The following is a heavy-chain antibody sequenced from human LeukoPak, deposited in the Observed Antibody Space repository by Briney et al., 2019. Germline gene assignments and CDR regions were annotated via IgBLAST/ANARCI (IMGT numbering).Heavy chain of an antibody. CDR3: ARQGGIAAAATNFDY. D-gene: IGHD6-13*01. CDR1: GGSISSYY. J-gene: IGHJ4*02. V-gene: IGHV4-59*08. CDR2: IYYSGST. Sequence: SETLSLTCTVSGGSISSYYWSWIRQPPGKGLEWIGYIYYSGSTNYNPSLKSRVTISVDTSKNQLSLKLTSVTAADTAVYYCARQGGIAAAATNFDYWGQGTLVTVSS.